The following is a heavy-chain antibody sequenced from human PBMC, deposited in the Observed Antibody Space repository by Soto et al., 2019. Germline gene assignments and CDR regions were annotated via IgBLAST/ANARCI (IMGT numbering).Heavy chain of an antibody. J-gene: IGHJ4*02. CDR1: GGSFSGYY. CDR2: INHSGST. V-gene: IGHV4-34*01. Sequence: QVQLQQWGAGLLKPSETLSLTCAVYGGSFSGYYWSWIRQPPGKGLEWIGEINHSGSTNYNPSLKSRVTISVDTSKNQFSLKLSSVTAADTAVYYGARVGANYDYIWGSFSFDYWGQGTLVTVSS. D-gene: IGHD3-16*01. CDR3: ARVGANYDYIWGSFSFDY.